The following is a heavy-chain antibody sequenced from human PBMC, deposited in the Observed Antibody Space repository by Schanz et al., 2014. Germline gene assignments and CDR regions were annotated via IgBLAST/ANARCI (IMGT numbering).Heavy chain of an antibody. CDR2: ISFDGRNT. D-gene: IGHD2-2*02. V-gene: IGHV3-30*03. Sequence: QVQLVESGGGVVQPGRSLRLSCAASGITLSGYGLHWVRQAPGKGLEWVGFISFDGRNTGYAHSVKGRFTISRDNSKNTVNLQMNSLRAEDTAVYYCAGTYCSSTSCYTGYYYMDVWGKGTTVTVSS. J-gene: IGHJ6*03. CDR1: GITLSGYG. CDR3: AGTYCSSTSCYTGYYYMDV.